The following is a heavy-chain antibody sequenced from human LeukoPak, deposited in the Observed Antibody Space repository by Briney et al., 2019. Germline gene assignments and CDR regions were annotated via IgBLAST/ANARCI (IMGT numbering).Heavy chain of an antibody. J-gene: IGHJ6*02. D-gene: IGHD6-19*01. V-gene: IGHV3-30*03. CDR2: ISYDGSNK. CDR3: ARDQSSGWPYYYYGMDV. Sequence: GGSLRLSCAASGFTFSSYGMHWVRQAPGKGLEWVAVISYDGSNKYYADSVKGRFTISRDNSKNTLYLQMNSLRAEDTAVYYCARDQSSGWPYYYYGMDVWGQGTTVTVSS. CDR1: GFTFSSYG.